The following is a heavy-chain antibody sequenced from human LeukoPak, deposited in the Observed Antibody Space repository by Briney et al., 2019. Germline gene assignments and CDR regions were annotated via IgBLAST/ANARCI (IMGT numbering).Heavy chain of an antibody. J-gene: IGHJ4*02. D-gene: IGHD4-23*01. CDR2: IIPIFGTA. CDR3: ATSTVVTPAAFPFDY. V-gene: IGHV1-69*01. Sequence: SVKVSCKASGGTFSSYAISWVRQAPGQRLEWMGEIIPIFGTAYYAQKFQGRVTITADESTSTAYMELSSLRSEDTAVYYCATSTVVTPAAFPFDYWGQGTLVTVSS. CDR1: GGTFSSYA.